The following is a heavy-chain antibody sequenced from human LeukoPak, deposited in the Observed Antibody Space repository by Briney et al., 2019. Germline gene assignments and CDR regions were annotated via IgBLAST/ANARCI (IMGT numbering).Heavy chain of an antibody. CDR2: ISYDGSNK. CDR3: ARGGRSYGVFDY. V-gene: IGHV3-30*14. J-gene: IGHJ4*02. Sequence: GRSLRLSCAASGFTFSSYAMHWVRQAPGKGLEWVAVISYDGSNKYYADSVKGRFTISRDNSKNTLYLQMNNLTAEDTAIYYCARGGRSYGVFDYWGQGTLVTVSS. CDR1: GFTFSSYA. D-gene: IGHD4-17*01.